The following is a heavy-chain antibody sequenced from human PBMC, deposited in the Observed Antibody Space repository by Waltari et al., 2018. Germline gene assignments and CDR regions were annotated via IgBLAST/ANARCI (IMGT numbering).Heavy chain of an antibody. Sequence: QVQLQQWGAGLLKPSETLSLTCAVYGGSCSGYYWSWIRQPPGKGLEWIGEINQSGNTSYNPSLKSRVPMSLDPSNNQFSLKLSSVTAAATAVYYCAIGMGGFGGYGMDVWGQGTTVTVSS. CDR1: GGSCSGYY. CDR3: AIGMGGFGGYGMDV. CDR2: INQSGNT. J-gene: IGHJ6*02. V-gene: IGHV4-34*01. D-gene: IGHD3-10*01.